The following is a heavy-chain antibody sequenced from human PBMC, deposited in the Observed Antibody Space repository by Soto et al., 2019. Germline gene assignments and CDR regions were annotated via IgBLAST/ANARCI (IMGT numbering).Heavy chain of an antibody. D-gene: IGHD2-21*01. V-gene: IGHV3-74*01. Sequence: GGSLRLSCAASGFTFSSYWMHWVRQVPGKGLVWVSRINSDGSRTIYADSVKGRFTISRDNAKNTLYLQMNSLRVEDTAVYYCARALTYYYFDYWGQGTLVTVSS. CDR2: INSDGSRT. CDR1: GFTFSSYW. CDR3: ARALTYYYFDY. J-gene: IGHJ4*02.